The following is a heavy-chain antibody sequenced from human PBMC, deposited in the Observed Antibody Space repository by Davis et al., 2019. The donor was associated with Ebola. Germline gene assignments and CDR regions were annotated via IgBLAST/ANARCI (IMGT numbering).Heavy chain of an antibody. J-gene: IGHJ6*02. D-gene: IGHD2-15*01. Sequence: SVKVSCKASGYTFTSYYMHWVRQPPGQGLEWRGGIIPIFGTANYAQKFQGRVTITADESTSTAYMELRSLRSEDTAVYYWARSPIVVVVAATPGYYYGMDVWGQGTTVTVSS. CDR1: GYTFTSYY. CDR2: IIPIFGTA. CDR3: ARSPIVVVVAATPGYYYGMDV. V-gene: IGHV1-69*13.